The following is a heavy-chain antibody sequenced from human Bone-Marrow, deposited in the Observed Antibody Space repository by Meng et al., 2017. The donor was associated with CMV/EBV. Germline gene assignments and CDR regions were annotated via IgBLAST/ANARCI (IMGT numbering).Heavy chain of an antibody. CDR3: ARDGPPYDLYSSGWYGY. CDR2: ISYDGSNK. Sequence: GESLKISCAASGFTFSSYAMHWVRQAPGKGLEWVAVISYDGSNKYYADSVKGRFTISRDNSKNTLYLQMNSLRAEDTAVYYCARDGPPYDLYSSGWYGYWGQGTLVTVSS. CDR1: GFTFSSYA. V-gene: IGHV3-30-3*01. D-gene: IGHD6-19*01. J-gene: IGHJ4*02.